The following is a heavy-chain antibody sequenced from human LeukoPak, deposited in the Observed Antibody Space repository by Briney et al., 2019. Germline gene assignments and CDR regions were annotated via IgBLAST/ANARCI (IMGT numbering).Heavy chain of an antibody. Sequence: PGGSLRLSCAASGFTFDDYGMSWVRQAPGKGLEWVSGINWNGGSTGYADSVKGRFPISRDNAKNTLYLQVNSLRAEDTAVYYCAQGGSPGALDYWGRGTLVTVSS. CDR3: AQGGSPGALDY. CDR2: INWNGGST. D-gene: IGHD1-26*01. CDR1: GFTFDDYG. J-gene: IGHJ4*02. V-gene: IGHV3-20*04.